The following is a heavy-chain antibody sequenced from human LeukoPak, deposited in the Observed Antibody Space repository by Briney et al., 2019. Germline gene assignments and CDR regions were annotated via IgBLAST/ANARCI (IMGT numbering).Heavy chain of an antibody. CDR2: ISYDGSSK. V-gene: IGHV3-30*18. CDR3: AKDRGHSDY. D-gene: IGHD3-10*01. CDR1: GFTFSNYG. Sequence: PGGSLRLSCAASGFTFSNYGMHWVRQAAGKGLEWVAVISYDGSSKYYADSVKGRFTISRDNSKNTLYLQMNSLRGEDTAVYYCAKDRGHSDYWGQGTLVTVSS. J-gene: IGHJ4*02.